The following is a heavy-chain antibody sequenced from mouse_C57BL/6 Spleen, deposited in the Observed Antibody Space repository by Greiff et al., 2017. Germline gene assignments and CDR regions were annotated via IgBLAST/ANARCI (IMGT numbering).Heavy chain of an antibody. CDR2: ISYDGSN. J-gene: IGHJ4*01. Sequence: EVQLMESGPGLVKPSQSLFLTCSVTGYSITSGYYWNWIRQFPGNKLEWMGYISYDGSNNYNPSLKNRISITRDTSKNQFFLKLNSVTTEDTATYYCASEAYYSNYEDAMDYWGQGTSVTVSS. CDR1: GYSITSGYY. D-gene: IGHD2-5*01. CDR3: ASEAYYSNYEDAMDY. V-gene: IGHV3-6*01.